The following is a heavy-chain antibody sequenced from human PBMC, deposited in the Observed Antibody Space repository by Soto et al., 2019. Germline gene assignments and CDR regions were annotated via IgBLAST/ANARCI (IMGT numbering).Heavy chain of an antibody. CDR2: ISATGST. CDR3: ARDIRGYSRAFDY. CDR1: GDSVGSAGYY. D-gene: IGHD5-18*01. J-gene: IGHJ4*02. V-gene: IGHV4-61*08. Sequence: SETLSLTCTVSGDSVGSAGYYWTWIRQPPGEGLEWIGYISATGSTNYNPSLKSRLTISVDTSKNQFSLKLNSVTAADTAVYYCARDIRGYSRAFDYWGQGTLVTVSS.